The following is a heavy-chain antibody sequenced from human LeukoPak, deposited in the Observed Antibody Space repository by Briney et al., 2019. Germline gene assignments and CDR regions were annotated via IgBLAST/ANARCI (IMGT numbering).Heavy chain of an antibody. Sequence: SETLSPTCTVSGGSISSSSYYWGWIRQPPGKGLEWIGSIYYSGSTYYNPSLKSRVTISVDTSKNQFSLKLGSVTAADTAVYYCARSGRAVINDYWGQGTLVTVSS. CDR2: IYYSGST. V-gene: IGHV4-39*01. J-gene: IGHJ4*02. CDR1: GGSISSSSYY. D-gene: IGHD3-3*01. CDR3: ARSGRAVINDY.